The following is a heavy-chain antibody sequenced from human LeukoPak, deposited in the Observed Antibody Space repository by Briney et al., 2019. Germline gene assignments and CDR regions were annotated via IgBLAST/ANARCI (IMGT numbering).Heavy chain of an antibody. CDR1: GGSISSSSYY. CDR2: IYYSGST. D-gene: IGHD3-10*01. CDR3: ARGRLFLLWFGGTMFDP. J-gene: IGHJ5*02. Sequence: SETLSLTCTVSGGSISSSSYYWGWIRQPPGKGLEWIGSIYYSGSTYYNPSLKSRVTISVDTSKNQFSLKLSSVTAADTAVYYCARGRLFLLWFGGTMFDPWGQGTLVTVSS. V-gene: IGHV4-39*07.